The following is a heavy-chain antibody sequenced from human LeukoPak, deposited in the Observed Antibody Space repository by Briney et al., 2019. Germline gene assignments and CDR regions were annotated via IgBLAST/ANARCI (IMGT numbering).Heavy chain of an antibody. Sequence: GGSLRLSCAASGFTFSSYSMNWVRPAPGKGLEGVSYISSSSSTIYYADSVKGRFTISRDNDKNSLYLQMNSLRDEDTAVYYCARDRRVLSDFDYWGQGTLVTVSS. J-gene: IGHJ4*02. V-gene: IGHV3-48*02. D-gene: IGHD3-10*01. CDR2: ISSSSSTI. CDR1: GFTFSSYS. CDR3: ARDRRVLSDFDY.